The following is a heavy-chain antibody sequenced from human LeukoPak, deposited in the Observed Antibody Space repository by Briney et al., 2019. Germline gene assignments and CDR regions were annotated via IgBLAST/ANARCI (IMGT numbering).Heavy chain of an antibody. V-gene: IGHV3-33*01. D-gene: IGHD3-22*01. CDR2: IWYDGSNK. CDR1: RFTFSSYG. J-gene: IGHJ4*02. CDR3: AGGRDSSGYYYVPDFDY. Sequence: PGGSLRLSCAASRFTFSSYGMHWVRQAPGKGLEWVAVIWYDGSNKYYADSVKGRFTISRDNSKNTLYLQMNSLRAEDTAVYYCAGGRDSSGYYYVPDFDYWGQGTLVTVSS.